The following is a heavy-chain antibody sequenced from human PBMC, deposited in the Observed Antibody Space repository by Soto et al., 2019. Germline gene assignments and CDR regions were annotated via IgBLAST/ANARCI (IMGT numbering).Heavy chain of an antibody. J-gene: IGHJ5*02. CDR1: GDSVSSNSAA. D-gene: IGHD1-26*01. CDR2: TYYRSQWYS. V-gene: IGHV6-1*01. CDR3: AREEILVAYNWFDP. Sequence: SQTLSLTSAISGDSVSSNSAAWNWIRQSPSRGPEWLGRTYYRSQWYSDYAVAVKGRITINPDTSKNQFSLQLNSVTPEDTALYYCAREEILVAYNWFDPWGQGTLVTVSS.